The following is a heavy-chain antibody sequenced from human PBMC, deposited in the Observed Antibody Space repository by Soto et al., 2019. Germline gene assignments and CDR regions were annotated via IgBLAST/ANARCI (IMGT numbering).Heavy chain of an antibody. CDR2: IYHSGGT. D-gene: IGHD3-3*01. CDR1: GGSISSDNL. J-gene: IGHJ4*02. Sequence: QVQLQESGPGLVNPSGTLSLTCAVSGGSISSDNLWSWVRQPPGKGLEWIGEIYHSGGTHYNPSLKSLVTLSVDKSKNLISLELSSVTAADTAVYFCARHGGFSFDSWGQGTLVTVSS. CDR3: ARHGGFSFDS. V-gene: IGHV4-4*02.